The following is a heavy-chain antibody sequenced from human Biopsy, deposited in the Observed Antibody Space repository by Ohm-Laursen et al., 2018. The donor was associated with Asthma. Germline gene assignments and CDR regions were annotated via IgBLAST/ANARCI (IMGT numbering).Heavy chain of an antibody. CDR2: HDHEEGGT. V-gene: IGHV1-24*01. J-gene: IGHJ4*02. CDR1: GYSLTDLS. D-gene: IGHD4-17*01. Sequence: VKVSCKVSGYSLTDLSMHWVRQAPGQGLEWMGGHDHEEGGTVNARRFQGRVTVTEDTSTDTAYMELSSLSSDDTAVYYCASDFPKDYVRYNFQFWGQGTLVTVSS. CDR3: ASDFPKDYVRYNFQF.